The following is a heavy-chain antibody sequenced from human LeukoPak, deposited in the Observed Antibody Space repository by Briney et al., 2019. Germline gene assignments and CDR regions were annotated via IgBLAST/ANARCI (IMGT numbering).Heavy chain of an antibody. J-gene: IGHJ4*01. CDR1: GFTFSDFW. V-gene: IGHV3-7*01. CDR3: ARDGTAPGLYFDL. CDR2: INQNGGET. Sequence: GGSLRLSCAVSGFTFSDFWMNWVRRSPGKGLEGVASINQNGGETSYVDSVKGRFTISRDNPKNSLYLQMSSLRAEDTAVYYCARDGTAPGLYFDLWGQGTLVTVSS. D-gene: IGHD6-13*01.